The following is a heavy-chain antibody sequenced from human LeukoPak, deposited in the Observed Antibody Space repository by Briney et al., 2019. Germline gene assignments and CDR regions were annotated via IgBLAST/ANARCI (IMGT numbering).Heavy chain of an antibody. Sequence: ASAKVSCTASGYPFTSYAMSWVRQAPGQGLELMGWINTNTGNPTYAQGFTGRFVFSLDTSVSTAYLQISSLKAEDTAVYYCARDLRGDAFDIWGQGTMVTVSS. D-gene: IGHD5/OR15-5a*01. CDR1: GYPFTSYA. V-gene: IGHV7-4-1*02. CDR2: INTNTGNP. J-gene: IGHJ3*02. CDR3: ARDLRGDAFDI.